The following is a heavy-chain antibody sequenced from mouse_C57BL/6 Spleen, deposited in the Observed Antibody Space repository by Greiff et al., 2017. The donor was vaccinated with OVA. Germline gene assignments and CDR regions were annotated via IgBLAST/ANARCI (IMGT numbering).Heavy chain of an antibody. J-gene: IGHJ4*01. D-gene: IGHD1-1*01. CDR2: IYPGSGST. CDR3: ARCTTVVAEDYAMDY. CDR1: GYTFTSYW. V-gene: IGHV1-55*01. Sequence: VQLQQPGAELVKPGASVKMSCKASGYTFTSYWITWVKQRPGQGLEWIGDIYPGSGSTNYNEKFKSKATLTVDTSSSTAYMQLSSLTSEDSAVYYCARCTTVVAEDYAMDYWGQGTSVTVSS.